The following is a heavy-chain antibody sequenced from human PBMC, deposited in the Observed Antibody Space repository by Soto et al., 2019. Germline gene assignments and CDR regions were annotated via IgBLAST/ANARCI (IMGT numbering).Heavy chain of an antibody. Sequence: SETLSLTCAVYGGSFSGYYWSWIRQPPGKGLEWIGEINHSGSTNYNPSLKSRVTISVDTSKNQFSLKLSSVTAADTAVYYCARRLPDTIFGVVTKTGVSGMDVWGQGTTVTVSS. D-gene: IGHD3-3*01. CDR3: ARRLPDTIFGVVTKTGVSGMDV. V-gene: IGHV4-34*01. CDR2: INHSGST. CDR1: GGSFSGYY. J-gene: IGHJ6*02.